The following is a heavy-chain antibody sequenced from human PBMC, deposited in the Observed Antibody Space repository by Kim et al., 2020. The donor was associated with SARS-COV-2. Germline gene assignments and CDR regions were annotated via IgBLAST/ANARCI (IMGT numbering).Heavy chain of an antibody. CDR1: GFTFSSYA. Sequence: GGSLRLSCAASGFTFSSYAMSWVRQAPGKGLEWVSVIYSGGSSTYYADSVKGRFTISRDNSKNKLYLQMNSLRAEDTAVYYCAKDELAAAGRLDYCGQGTLVTVYS. J-gene: IGHJ4*02. CDR2: IYSGGSST. D-gene: IGHD6-13*01. CDR3: AKDELAAAGRLDY. V-gene: IGHV3-23*03.